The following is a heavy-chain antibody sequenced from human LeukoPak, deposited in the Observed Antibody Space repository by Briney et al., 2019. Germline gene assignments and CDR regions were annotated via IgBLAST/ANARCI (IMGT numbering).Heavy chain of an antibody. CDR3: AKDVRPNTVTGKFDY. Sequence: GGSLRLSCAASGFTFSSYAMSWVRQAPGKGLEWVSAISGSGGSTYYADSVKGRFTISRDNSKNTLYLQMNSLRAEDTAVYYCAKDVRPNTVTGKFDYWGQGTLVTVSS. CDR1: GFTFSSYA. D-gene: IGHD4-17*01. CDR2: ISGSGGST. V-gene: IGHV3-23*01. J-gene: IGHJ4*02.